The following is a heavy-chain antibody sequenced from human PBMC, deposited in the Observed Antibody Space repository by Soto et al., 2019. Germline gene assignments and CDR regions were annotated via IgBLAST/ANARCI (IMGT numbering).Heavy chain of an antibody. CDR3: ATRTPYYYDSSGYEL. CDR1: GGSINSSNW. Sequence: PSETLSLTCAVSGGSINSSNWWSWVRQPPGKGLEWIGEIYHSGSTNYNPSLKSRVTISVDTSKNQFSLKLSSVTAADTAVYYCATRTPYYYDSSGYELWGQGTLVTVS. V-gene: IGHV4-4*02. CDR2: IYHSGST. D-gene: IGHD3-22*01. J-gene: IGHJ4*02.